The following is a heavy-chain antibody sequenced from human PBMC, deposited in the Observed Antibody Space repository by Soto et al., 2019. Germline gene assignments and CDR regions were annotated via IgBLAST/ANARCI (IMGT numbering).Heavy chain of an antibody. V-gene: IGHV4-38-2*01. Sequence: PSETLSLTCGVSGDSVTNGFYWAWIRQAPGKGLEWIGSVYPSGNTYYNPSLKSRVTISVDTPKNQFSLTLNSVTAADTALYYCAGYTARHNWFDPWGQGNLVTVSS. CDR2: VYPSGNT. D-gene: IGHD5-12*01. CDR3: AGYTARHNWFDP. J-gene: IGHJ5*02. CDR1: GDSVTNGFY.